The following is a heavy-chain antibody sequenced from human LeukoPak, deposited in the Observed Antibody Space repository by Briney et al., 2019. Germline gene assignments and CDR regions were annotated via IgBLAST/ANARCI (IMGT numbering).Heavy chain of an antibody. J-gene: IGHJ4*02. CDR1: GGSISSGGYY. V-gene: IGHV3-53*01. CDR3: ARKSQYDY. D-gene: IGHD4-11*01. CDR2: IYSGGST. Sequence: PSETLSLTCTVSGGSISSGGYYWSWVRQAPGKGLEWVSVIYSGGSTYYADSVKGRFTISRDNSKNTLYLQMNSLRAEDTAVYYCARKSQYDYWGQGTLVTVSS.